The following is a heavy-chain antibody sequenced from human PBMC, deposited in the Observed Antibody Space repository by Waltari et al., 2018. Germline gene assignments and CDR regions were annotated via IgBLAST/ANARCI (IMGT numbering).Heavy chain of an antibody. CDR1: GGSISSGSYY. CDR2: IYTSGST. D-gene: IGHD6-13*01. J-gene: IGHJ6*02. CDR3: ARDGYYYYYGMDV. Sequence: QVQLQESGPGLVKPSHTLSLTCTVSGGSISSGSYYWSWIRQPAGKGLEWIGYIYTSGSTNYNPSLKSRVTISVDTSKNQFSLKLSSVTAADTAVYYCARDGYYYYYGMDVWGQGTTVTVSS. V-gene: IGHV4-61*09.